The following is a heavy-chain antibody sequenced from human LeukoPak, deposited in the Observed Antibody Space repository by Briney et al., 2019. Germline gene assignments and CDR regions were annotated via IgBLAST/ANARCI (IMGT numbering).Heavy chain of an antibody. CDR2: ISYDGSNK. J-gene: IGHJ4*02. D-gene: IGHD2-21*02. V-gene: IGHV3-30*18. CDR3: AKEFLVTPPAGGFHY. CDR1: GFTFSSYG. Sequence: GGSLRLSCAASGFTFSSYGMHWVRQAPGKGLEWVAVISYDGSNKYYADSVKGRFTISRDNSKNTLYLQMNSLRAEDTAVYYCAKEFLVTPPAGGFHYWGQGTLVTVSS.